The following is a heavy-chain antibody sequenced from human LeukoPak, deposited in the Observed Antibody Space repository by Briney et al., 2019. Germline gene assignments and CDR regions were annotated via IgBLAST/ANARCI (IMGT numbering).Heavy chain of an antibody. CDR3: ARGNGWVCSSTSCYNWFDP. Sequence: MSSETLSLTCTVSGGSISSYYWSWIRQPPGKGLEWIGCIYYSGSTNYNPSHKSRVTISVDTSKNQFSLKLSSVTAADTAVYYCARGNGWVCSSTSCYNWFDPWGQGTLVTVSS. D-gene: IGHD2-2*01. CDR2: IYYSGST. CDR1: GGSISSYY. V-gene: IGHV4-59*01. J-gene: IGHJ5*02.